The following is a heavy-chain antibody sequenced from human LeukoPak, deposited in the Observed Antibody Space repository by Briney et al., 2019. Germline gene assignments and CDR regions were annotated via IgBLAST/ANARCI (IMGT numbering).Heavy chain of an antibody. Sequence: GGSLRLSCAASGFTFSSYWMSWVRQAPGKGLEWVANIKQDGSEKYYADSVKGRFTISRDNAKNSLYLQMNSLRVEDTAVYYCARDLPPPGYYYYYGMDVWGQGTTVTVSS. CDR2: IKQDGSEK. CDR1: GFTFSSYW. CDR3: ARDLPPPGYYYYYGMDV. V-gene: IGHV3-7*01. J-gene: IGHJ6*02.